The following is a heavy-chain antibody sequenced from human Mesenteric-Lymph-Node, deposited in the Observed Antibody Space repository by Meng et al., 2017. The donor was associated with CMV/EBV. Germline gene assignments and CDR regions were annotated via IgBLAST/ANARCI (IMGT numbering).Heavy chain of an antibody. CDR2: ISRNGETT. Sequence: GGSLRLSCAASRFTFTDYPMTWVRQAPGKGLEWVSSISRNGETTYFADSVKGRFIISRDNSKNTLYLQLNDLRAEDTAIYYCAKSRSSSIYYGMDVWGQGTTVTVSS. J-gene: IGHJ6*02. CDR1: RFTFTDYP. V-gene: IGHV3-23*01. CDR3: AKSRSSSIYYGMDV. D-gene: IGHD6-6*01.